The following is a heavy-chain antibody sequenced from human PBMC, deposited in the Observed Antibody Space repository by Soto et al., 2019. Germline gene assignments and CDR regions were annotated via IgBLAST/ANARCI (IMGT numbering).Heavy chain of an antibody. Sequence: ASVKVSCKASGYTFTGYYMHWVRQAPGQGLEWMGIINPSGGSTSYAQKFQGRVTMTRDTSTSTVYMELSSLRSEDTAVYYCARDLEWLRDFRDYYGMDVWGQGTTVTVSS. D-gene: IGHD5-12*01. CDR2: INPSGGST. CDR3: ARDLEWLRDFRDYYGMDV. V-gene: IGHV1-46*01. CDR1: GYTFTGYY. J-gene: IGHJ6*02.